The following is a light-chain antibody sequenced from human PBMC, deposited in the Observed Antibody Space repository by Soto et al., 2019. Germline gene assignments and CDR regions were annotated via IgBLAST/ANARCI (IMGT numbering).Light chain of an antibody. CDR3: LQLNSYPIT. CDR2: AAS. CDR1: QGLSSD. Sequence: DIQLTQSPSFLSASVGDRVTITCRASQGLSSDLAWYQQKPGKAPKLLIYAASTLQSGVPSRFSGSGSGTEFTLTISSLQPEDFATYYCLQLNSYPITFGQGTRLEI. V-gene: IGKV1-9*01. J-gene: IGKJ5*01.